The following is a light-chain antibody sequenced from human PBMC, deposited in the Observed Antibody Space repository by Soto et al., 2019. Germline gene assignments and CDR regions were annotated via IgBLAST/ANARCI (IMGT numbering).Light chain of an antibody. V-gene: IGLV2-14*01. CDR1: ISDVGTYNY. CDR3: AAWDDSLSGLV. J-gene: IGLJ2*01. Sequence: QSALTQPASVSGSPGQSITISCTGTISDVGTYNYVSWYQQHPGKAPKLMVYAVTDRPSGVSNRFSGSKSGNTASLTISGLQAEDEADYYCAAWDDSLSGLVFGGGTKLTVL. CDR2: AVT.